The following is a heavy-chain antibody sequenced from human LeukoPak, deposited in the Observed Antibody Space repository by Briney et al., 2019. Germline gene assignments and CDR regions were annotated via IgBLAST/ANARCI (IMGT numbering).Heavy chain of an antibody. CDR3: ARDLGSDSSGQSFDL. CDR2: IYYSGST. J-gene: IGHJ2*01. Sequence: SETLSLTCTVSGGSISSSSYYWGWIRQPPGKGLEWIGSIYYSGSTYYNPSLKSRVTISVDTSKNQFSLKLSSVTAADTAVYYCARDLGSDSSGQSFDLWGRGTLVTVSS. CDR1: GGSISSSSYY. V-gene: IGHV4-39*07. D-gene: IGHD6-19*01.